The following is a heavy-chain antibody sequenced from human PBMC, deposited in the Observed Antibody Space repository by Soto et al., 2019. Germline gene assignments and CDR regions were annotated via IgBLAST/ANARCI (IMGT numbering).Heavy chain of an antibody. CDR3: ARIGSWALNFDY. Sequence: QVQLVASGGGVVQPGRSLRLSCAASGFTFSNYHMHWVRQAPGKGLEWVAVIWNDGSNKFYADSVKGRFTISRDNSKNTLYLQMNSLRAEDTAVYYCARIGSWALNFDYWGQGTPVSVSS. CDR1: GFTFSNYH. CDR2: IWNDGSNK. V-gene: IGHV3-33*01. J-gene: IGHJ4*02. D-gene: IGHD6-13*01.